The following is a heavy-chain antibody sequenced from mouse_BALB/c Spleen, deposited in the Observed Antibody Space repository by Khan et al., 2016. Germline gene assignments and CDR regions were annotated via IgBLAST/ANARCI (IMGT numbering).Heavy chain of an antibody. V-gene: IGHV1-4*01. CDR2: INPSSSYT. Sequence: QVQLQQSGAELARPGASVKMSCKASGYSFTSYTMHWVKQRPGQGLEWLGFINPSSSYTNYNQNFKDKATLTADKSSSTAYMPLSSLTSEDSAVYFCARYSTTVVAPLDYWGQGTTLTVSS. D-gene: IGHD1-1*01. J-gene: IGHJ2*01. CDR3: ARYSTTVVAPLDY. CDR1: GYSFTSYT.